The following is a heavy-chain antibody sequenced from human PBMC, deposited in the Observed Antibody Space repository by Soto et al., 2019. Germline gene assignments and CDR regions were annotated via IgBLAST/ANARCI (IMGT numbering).Heavy chain of an antibody. V-gene: IGHV3-15*01. CDR1: GFNLSHPW. Sequence: GGSLRLSCVASGFNLSHPWMTWVRQAAGKGLEWVGRIKSKTDGGTADYAAPVKGRATISRDDSKNTVYLQMNGLKTEDTAVYYCTTGIYYDILTGYHNVAYWGQGALVTVSS. CDR2: IKSKTDGGTA. CDR3: TTGIYYDILTGYHNVAY. D-gene: IGHD3-9*01. J-gene: IGHJ4*02.